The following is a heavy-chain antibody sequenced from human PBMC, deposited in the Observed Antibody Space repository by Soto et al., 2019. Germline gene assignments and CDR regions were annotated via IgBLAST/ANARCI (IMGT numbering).Heavy chain of an antibody. V-gene: IGHV1-18*01. D-gene: IGHD3-22*01. Sequence: GASVKVSCKASGYTFTSYGISWVRQAPGQGLEWMGWISAYNGNTNYAQKLQGRVTMTTDTSTSTAYMELRSLRSDDTAVYYCAMNSGYYHYYYGMDVWGQGTTVTVSS. CDR3: AMNSGYYHYYYGMDV. J-gene: IGHJ6*02. CDR1: GYTFTSYG. CDR2: ISAYNGNT.